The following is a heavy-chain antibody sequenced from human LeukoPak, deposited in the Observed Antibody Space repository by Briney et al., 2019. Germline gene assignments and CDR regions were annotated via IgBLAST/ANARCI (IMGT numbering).Heavy chain of an antibody. CDR2: IYYSGST. D-gene: IGHD6-13*01. Sequence: AETLSLTCTVSCGSISSYYWSWIRQPPGKGLEWIGYIYYSGSTNYNPSLKSRVTISVDTSKNQFSLKLSSVTAADTAVYYCARRVIAGGGMDVWGQGTTVTVSS. CDR1: CGSISSYY. V-gene: IGHV4-59*08. J-gene: IGHJ6*02. CDR3: ARRVIAGGGMDV.